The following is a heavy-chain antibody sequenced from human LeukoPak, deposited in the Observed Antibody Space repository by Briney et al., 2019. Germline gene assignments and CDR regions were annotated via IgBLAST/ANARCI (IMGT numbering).Heavy chain of an antibody. D-gene: IGHD2-2*01. Sequence: PGGSLRLSCAASGFTFSSYAMHWVRQAPGKGLEWVAVISYDGSNKYYADSVKGRFTISRDNSKNTLYLQMNSLRAEDTAVYYCARDGGDCSSTSCYLHHYYYYMDVWGKGTTVIVSS. CDR2: ISYDGSNK. V-gene: IGHV3-30*04. CDR1: GFTFSSYA. CDR3: ARDGGDCSSTSCYLHHYYYYMDV. J-gene: IGHJ6*03.